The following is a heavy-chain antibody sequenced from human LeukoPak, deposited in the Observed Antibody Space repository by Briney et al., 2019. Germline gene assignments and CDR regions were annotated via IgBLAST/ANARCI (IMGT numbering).Heavy chain of an antibody. J-gene: IGHJ6*02. Sequence: GASVKVSCKASGGTFSSYAISWVRQAPEQGLEWMGGIIPIFGTANYAQKFQGRVTITADESTSTAYMELSSLRSEDTAVYYCARDSLGGRMDSSDYYYYGMDVWGQGTTVTVSS. CDR1: GGTFSSYA. V-gene: IGHV1-69*13. D-gene: IGHD3-22*01. CDR3: ARDSLGGRMDSSDYYYYGMDV. CDR2: IIPIFGTA.